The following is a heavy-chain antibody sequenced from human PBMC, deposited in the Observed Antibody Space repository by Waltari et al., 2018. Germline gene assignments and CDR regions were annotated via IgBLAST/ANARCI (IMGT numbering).Heavy chain of an antibody. J-gene: IGHJ4*02. Sequence: EVQLVESGGGLVQPGGSLRLSCATSGFSFSSYWMSWVRQGPGKGLEWLANINHDGSGKFFLGSVKGRCTISRDNAKKSVYLQMNSLTGEDTAVYYCATSLDAAGNDWGQGTLVTVSS. D-gene: IGHD5-18*01. CDR3: ATSLDAAGND. V-gene: IGHV3-7*01. CDR2: INHDGSGK. CDR1: GFSFSSYW.